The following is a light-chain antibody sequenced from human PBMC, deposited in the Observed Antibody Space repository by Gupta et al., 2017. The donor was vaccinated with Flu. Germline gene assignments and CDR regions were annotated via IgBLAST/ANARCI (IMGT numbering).Light chain of an antibody. J-gene: IGKJ5*01. CDR2: AAS. CDR1: QNIRNS. Sequence: DIQMTQSPSSLSASVGDGVTITCRASQNIRNSLVWFQQKPGNAPKSLMFAASTLQSGVPSRFSGSGSGTEFTLTISSLKPEDSAMYYCQQSKSYPITFGQGTRLEIK. V-gene: IGKV1-16*01. CDR3: QQSKSYPIT.